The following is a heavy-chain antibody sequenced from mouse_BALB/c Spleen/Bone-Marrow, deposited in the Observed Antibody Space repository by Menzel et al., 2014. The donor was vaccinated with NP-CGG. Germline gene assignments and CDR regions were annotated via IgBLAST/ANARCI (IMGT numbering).Heavy chain of an antibody. Sequence: EVKLQESGGGLVQPGGSLKLSCAASGFTFSTYGMSWVHQTPDKRLELVASINNNGGSTYYPDSVKGRFTISRDNAKNTLYLQMSSLKSEDTAMYYCARDHVVGYWGQGTLVTVSA. CDR1: GFTFSTYG. CDR3: ARDHVVGY. V-gene: IGHV5-6-3*01. CDR2: INNNGGST. J-gene: IGHJ3*02.